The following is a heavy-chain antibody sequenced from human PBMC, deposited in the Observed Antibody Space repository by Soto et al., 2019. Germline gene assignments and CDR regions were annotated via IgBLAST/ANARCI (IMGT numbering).Heavy chain of an antibody. Sequence: PGGSLKISCQGSGYSFTSYWIGWVRQMPGKGLEWMGIIYPGDSDTRYSPSFQGQVTISADKSISTAYLQWSSLKASDTAMYYCARIAAAGTDYYYGMDVWGQGTTVTVSS. CDR1: GYSFTSYW. CDR3: ARIAAAGTDYYYGMDV. J-gene: IGHJ6*02. V-gene: IGHV5-51*01. CDR2: IYPGDSDT. D-gene: IGHD6-13*01.